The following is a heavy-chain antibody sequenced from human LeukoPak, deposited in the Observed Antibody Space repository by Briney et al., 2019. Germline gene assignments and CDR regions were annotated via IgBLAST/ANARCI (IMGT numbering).Heavy chain of an antibody. CDR2: IYYSGST. CDR3: ARGIWYYGSGSYLDY. CDR1: GGSISSGSYY. D-gene: IGHD3-10*01. V-gene: IGHV4-31*03. J-gene: IGHJ4*02. Sequence: SQTLSLTCTVSGGSISSGSYYWSCIRQHPGEGLEWIGHIYYSGSTYYNPSLKNRVIISVDTSKKQFSLNLSSVTAADTAVYYCARGIWYYGSGSYLDYWGQGTLVTVSS.